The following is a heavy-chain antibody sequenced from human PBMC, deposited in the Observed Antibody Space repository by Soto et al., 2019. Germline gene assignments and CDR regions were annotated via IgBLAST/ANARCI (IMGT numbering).Heavy chain of an antibody. CDR1: GYTFTRYG. V-gene: IGHV1-18*04. J-gene: IGHJ4*02. CDR3: SISCGDECASGGH. CDR2: IKSNQGKR. D-gene: IGHD2-21*01. Sequence: QIQLVQSGLEVKKPGASVIVSCQTSGYTFTRYGINWGRQAPGQGLEWMGWIKSNQGKRNYAEKVQGRITLPTNRSASKGYMEVRGMKSDDTAGYYWSISCGDECASGGHWGQGPLVTVSS.